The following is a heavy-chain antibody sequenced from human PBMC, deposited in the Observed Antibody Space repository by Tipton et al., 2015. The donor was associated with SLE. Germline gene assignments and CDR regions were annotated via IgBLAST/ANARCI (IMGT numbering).Heavy chain of an antibody. CDR3: ARAPSAGAFDY. J-gene: IGHJ4*02. D-gene: IGHD3-10*01. V-gene: IGHV4-34*01. CDR1: GGSFSGYY. CDR2: INHSGST. Sequence: TLSLTCAVYGGSFSGYYWSWIRQPPGKGLEWIGEINHSGSTNYNPSLKSRVTISVDTSKNQFSLQLNSVTPEDTAVYYCARAPSAGAFDYWGQGTLVTVSS.